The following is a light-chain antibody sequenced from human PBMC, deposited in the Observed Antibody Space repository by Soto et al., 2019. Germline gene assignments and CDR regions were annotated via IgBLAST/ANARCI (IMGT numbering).Light chain of an antibody. V-gene: IGLV1-40*01. CDR3: QSYDSSLSGPVV. J-gene: IGLJ2*01. CDR2: GNN. CDR1: KSNIGSVYD. Sequence: QSVLTQPPSVSGAPGQRVTISCTGTKSNIGSVYDVHWYQHLPGTAPKLLISGNNNRPSGVPDRFSASKSGTSASLAITGLQAEGEADYYCQSYDSSLSGPVVFGGGTKLTVL.